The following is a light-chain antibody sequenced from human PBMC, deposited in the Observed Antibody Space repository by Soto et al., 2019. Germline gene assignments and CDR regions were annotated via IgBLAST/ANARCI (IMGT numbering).Light chain of an antibody. Sequence: DIQMTQSPSSLSASVGDRVTITCRASQSISSYLNWYQQKPGKAPKLLIYAASSLQSGVPSRFSGSGSGTYFTLTISSLQPEDVATYYCQQSYSTPVFGQGTKLEIK. CDR2: AAS. CDR3: QQSYSTPV. CDR1: QSISSY. J-gene: IGKJ2*01. V-gene: IGKV1-39*01.